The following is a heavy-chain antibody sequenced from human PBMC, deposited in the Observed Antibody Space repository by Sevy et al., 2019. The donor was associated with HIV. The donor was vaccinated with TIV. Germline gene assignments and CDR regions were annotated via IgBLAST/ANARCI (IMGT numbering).Heavy chain of an antibody. CDR1: GFTFSNYW. CDR3: ARGGPLVDAALIPWGMDV. Sequence: GGSLRLSCAASGFTFSNYWMNWVRQAPGKGLEWVANIKQGGNEKYYVDSVKGRFTLSRDNAKNSVSLQMNSLRAEDTAVYYSARGGPLVDAALIPWGMDVWGQGTTVTVSS. V-gene: IGHV3-7*01. CDR2: IKQGGNEK. J-gene: IGHJ6*02. D-gene: IGHD5-18*01.